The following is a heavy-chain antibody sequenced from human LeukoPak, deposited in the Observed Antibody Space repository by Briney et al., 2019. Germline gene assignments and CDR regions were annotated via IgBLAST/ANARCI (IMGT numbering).Heavy chain of an antibody. CDR2: INHSGST. CDR3: ARTRVGDYVWGSYRYQYYFDY. V-gene: IGHV4-34*01. J-gene: IGHJ4*02. D-gene: IGHD3-16*02. CDR1: GGSFSGYY. Sequence: PSETLSPTCAVYGGSFSGYYWSWIRQPPGKGLEWIGEINHSGSTNYNPTLKSRVTISVDTSKNQFSLKLSSVTAADTAVYYCARTRVGDYVWGSYRYQYYFDYWGQGTLVTVSS.